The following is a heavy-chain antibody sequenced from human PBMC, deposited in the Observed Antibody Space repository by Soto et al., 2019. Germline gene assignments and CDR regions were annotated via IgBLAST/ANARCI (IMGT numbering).Heavy chain of an antibody. CDR1: GYTFTRYG. V-gene: IGHV1-18*01. J-gene: IGHJ6*02. CDR3: ARYTCVLATIDGCMAAPEGVSYYYGMDV. CDR2: ISAYNGYT. D-gene: IGHD5-12*01. Sequence: QVQLVQSGAEVKKPGASVKVPCKASGYTFTRYGVSWVRQAPGQGLEWMGWISAYNGYTNYAQKLQGRVTMTTDTSTSTAYMELRSLRSDDTAVYYCARYTCVLATIDGCMAAPEGVSYYYGMDVWGQGTTVTVSS.